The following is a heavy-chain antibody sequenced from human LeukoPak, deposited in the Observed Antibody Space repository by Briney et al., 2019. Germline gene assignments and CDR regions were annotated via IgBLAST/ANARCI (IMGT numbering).Heavy chain of an antibody. CDR2: IYYSGST. CDR3: ARARLLGATTEFDY. CDR1: GGSISSSSYY. D-gene: IGHD1-26*01. Sequence: SETLSLTCGVSGGSISSSSYYWGWIRQPPGKGLEWIGSIYYSGSTYYNPSLKSRVTISVDTSKNQFSLKLSSVTAADTAVYYCARARLLGATTEFDYWGQGTLVTVSS. V-gene: IGHV4-39*07. J-gene: IGHJ4*02.